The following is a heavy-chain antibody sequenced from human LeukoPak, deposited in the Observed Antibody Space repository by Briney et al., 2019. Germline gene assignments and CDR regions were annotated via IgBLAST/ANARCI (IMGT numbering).Heavy chain of an antibody. CDR1: GFGVSYNY. Sequence: GGSLRLSCAASGFGVSYNYMSWVRQAPARGLEWVSVIYAGGDTYYADSVKGRFTISRDNSKNTVYLQMHSLRADDTAVYYCARISGTLCFDLWGLGTLVTVSS. CDR3: ARISGTLCFDL. D-gene: IGHD1-7*01. V-gene: IGHV3-66*01. CDR2: IYAGGDT. J-gene: IGHJ4*02.